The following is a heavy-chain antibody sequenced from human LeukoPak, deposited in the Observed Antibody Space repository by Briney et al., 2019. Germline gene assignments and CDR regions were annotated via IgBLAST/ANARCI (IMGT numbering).Heavy chain of an antibody. CDR1: GGSISSSSYY. CDR2: IYYSWST. J-gene: IGHJ4*02. V-gene: IGHV4-39*06. Sequence: SETLSLTCTVSGGSISSSSYYWGWIRQPPGKGLEWIGSIYYSWSTYYNPSLKSRVTISVATSKNQFTLTLSSVTAAYTAVYSCESAYKTIFGVVTEEMYYFEYWGQGTLVTVSS. D-gene: IGHD3-3*02. CDR3: ESAYKTIFGVVTEEMYYFEY.